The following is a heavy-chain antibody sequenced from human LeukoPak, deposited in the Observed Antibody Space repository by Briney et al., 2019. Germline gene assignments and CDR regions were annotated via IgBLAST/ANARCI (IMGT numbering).Heavy chain of an antibody. J-gene: IGHJ4*02. CDR1: GITLSNYS. CDR2: ISGSGGST. CDR3: AKRGVVIRVILVGFHKEAYYFDS. D-gene: IGHD3-22*01. Sequence: GGSLGLSCAVSGITLSNYSMTWVRQAPGKGLEWVAGISGSGGSTNYADSVKGRFTISRDNPKNTLYLQMNSLRAEDTAVYFCAKRGVVIRVILVGFHKEAYYFDSWGQGALVTVSS. V-gene: IGHV3-23*01.